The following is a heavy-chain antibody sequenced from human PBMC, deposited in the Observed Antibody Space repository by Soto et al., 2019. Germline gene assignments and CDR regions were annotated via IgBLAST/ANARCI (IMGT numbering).Heavy chain of an antibody. CDR1: GFTFSSYG. D-gene: IGHD6-13*01. Sequence: VQLVESGGGVVQPGRSLRLSCAASGFTFSSYGMHWVRQAPGKGLEWVAVISYDGSNKYYADSVKGRFTISRDNSKNTLYLQMNSLRAEDTAVYYCAKGQEDSSSWLFDYWGQGTLVTVSS. CDR2: ISYDGSNK. J-gene: IGHJ4*02. CDR3: AKGQEDSSSWLFDY. V-gene: IGHV3-30*18.